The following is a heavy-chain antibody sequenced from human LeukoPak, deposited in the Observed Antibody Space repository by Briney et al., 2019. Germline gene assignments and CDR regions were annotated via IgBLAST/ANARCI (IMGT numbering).Heavy chain of an antibody. CDR3: ARVHDSSSYYFGWFDP. D-gene: IGHD3-22*01. V-gene: IGHV1-69*13. CDR2: IIPIFGTA. Sequence: ASVKVSCKASGGTFSSHAISWVRQAPGQGLEWMGGIIPIFGTASYAQKFQGRVTLTADESTSTAYMELSSLRSQDTAVYYCARVHDSSSYYFGWFDPWGQGTLVTVSS. J-gene: IGHJ5*02. CDR1: GGTFSSHA.